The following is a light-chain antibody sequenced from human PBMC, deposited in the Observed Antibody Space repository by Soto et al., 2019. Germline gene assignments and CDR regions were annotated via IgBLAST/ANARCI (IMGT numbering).Light chain of an antibody. Sequence: EIVLTQSPVTLSLSPGERATLSCRASQSVSSRYFAWYPQKPGQAPRLLIYAASSRAAGIPDRFSGRGSGTDFSLTISRLEPEGFAVYYCHQYASSRTFGPGTKVE. J-gene: IGKJ1*01. CDR2: AAS. CDR1: QSVSSRY. CDR3: HQYASSRT. V-gene: IGKV3-20*01.